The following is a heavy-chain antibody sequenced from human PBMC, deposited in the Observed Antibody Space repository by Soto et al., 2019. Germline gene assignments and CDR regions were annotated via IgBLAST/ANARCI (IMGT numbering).Heavy chain of an antibody. J-gene: IGHJ4*02. D-gene: IGHD3-9*01. CDR3: AKHLKYYDILTGFDY. V-gene: IGHV3-23*01. Sequence: GGSLRLSCAASGFTFSSYAMSWVRQAPGKGLEWVSAISGSGGSTYYADSVKGRFTISRDNSKNTLYLQMNSLRAEDTAVYYCAKHLKYYDILTGFDYWGQGTLVTVSS. CDR1: GFTFSSYA. CDR2: ISGSGGST.